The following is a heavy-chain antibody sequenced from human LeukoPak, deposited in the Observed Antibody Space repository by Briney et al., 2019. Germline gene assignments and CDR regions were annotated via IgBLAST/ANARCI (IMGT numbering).Heavy chain of an antibody. CDR3: ARSLCDSTMRYAYFDY. CDR2: VYDSGTT. V-gene: IGHV4-59*08. CDR1: GDSISNSY. J-gene: IGHJ4*02. Sequence: TETLSLTCTVSGDSISNSYWSWLRQPPGKGLEWVGSVYDSGTTNYNPSLKNRLSISVDTSKKQFSLKLRSMTAADTAVYYCARSLCDSTMRYAYFDYWGQGAVVTVSS. D-gene: IGHD2-2*01.